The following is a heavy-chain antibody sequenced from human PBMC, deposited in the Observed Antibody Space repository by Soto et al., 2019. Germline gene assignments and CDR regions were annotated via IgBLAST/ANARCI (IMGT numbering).Heavy chain of an antibody. CDR3: ARLSERYLWYFDY. CDR1: GGSISSSSYY. CDR2: IYYSGST. Sequence: PSETLSLTCTVSGGSISSSSYYWGWIRQPPGKGLEWIGSIYYSGSTYYNPSLKSRVTISVDTSKNQFSLKLSSVTAADTAVYYCARLSERYLWYFDYWGQGTLVTVSS. J-gene: IGHJ4*02. V-gene: IGHV4-39*01. D-gene: IGHD3-10*01.